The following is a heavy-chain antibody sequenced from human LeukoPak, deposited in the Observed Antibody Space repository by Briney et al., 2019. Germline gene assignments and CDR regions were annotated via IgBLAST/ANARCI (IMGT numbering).Heavy chain of an antibody. V-gene: IGHV3-30*03. CDR1: GGSISSSSYY. CDR2: ISYDGSNK. J-gene: IGHJ6*03. CDR3: ARAYSSSPDYYYYYMDV. D-gene: IGHD6-6*01. Sequence: LSLTCTVSGGSISSSSYYWGWVRQAPGKGLEWVAVISYDGSNKYYADSVKGRFTISRDNSKNTLYLQMNSLRAEDTAVYYCARAYSSSPDYYYYYMDVRGKGTTVTVSS.